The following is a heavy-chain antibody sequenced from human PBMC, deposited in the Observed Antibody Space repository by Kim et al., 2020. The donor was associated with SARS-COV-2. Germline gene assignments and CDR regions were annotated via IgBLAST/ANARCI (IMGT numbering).Heavy chain of an antibody. CDR3: ARGRFTMTL. D-gene: IGHD3-22*01. V-gene: IGHV1-46*01. CDR2: GST. Sequence: GSTSYAQKFQGRVNMTRDTSTSTVYMGLSSLRSEDTAVYYCARGRFTMTLWGQGTLVTVSS. J-gene: IGHJ4*02.